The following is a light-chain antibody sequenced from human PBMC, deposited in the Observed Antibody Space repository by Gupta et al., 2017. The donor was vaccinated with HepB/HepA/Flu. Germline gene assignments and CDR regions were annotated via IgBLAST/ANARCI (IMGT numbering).Light chain of an antibody. CDR2: GAS. Sequence: ESVLTHSPGTLSLSPRETATLSCRASQSVTSNYLAWYQHKAGQAPRLLIYGASTRATGIPDRFSGSGSGTDFTLTISILEPEDFAAYYCQQYGTIPPTFGPGTKVDIE. J-gene: IGKJ3*01. CDR3: QQYGTIPPT. V-gene: IGKV3-20*01. CDR1: QSVTSNY.